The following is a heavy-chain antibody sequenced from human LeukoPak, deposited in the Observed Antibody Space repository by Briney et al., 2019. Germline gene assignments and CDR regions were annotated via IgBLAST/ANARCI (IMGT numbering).Heavy chain of an antibody. CDR3: ARERTIFGVVIRYFDY. CDR2: INHSGST. CDR1: GGSFSGYY. D-gene: IGHD3-3*01. Sequence: SETLSLTCAVYGGSFSGYYWSWIRQPPGKGLEWIGEINHSGSTNYNPSLKSRVTISVDTSKNQFSLKLSSVTAAGTAVYYCARERTIFGVVIRYFDYWGQGTLVTGSS. V-gene: IGHV4-34*01. J-gene: IGHJ4*02.